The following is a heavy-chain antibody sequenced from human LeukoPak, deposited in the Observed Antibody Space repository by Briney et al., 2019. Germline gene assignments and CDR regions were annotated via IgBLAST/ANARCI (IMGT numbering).Heavy chain of an antibody. CDR3: ASAARRGPYFDY. Sequence: PGGSLRLSCAASGFTFNSYWMHWVRQAPGKGLVWVSRINSDGSSTSYADSVEGRFTIPRDNAKNTLYLQMNSLRAEDTAVYYCASAARRGPYFDYWGQGTLVTVSS. CDR1: GFTFNSYW. D-gene: IGHD6-6*01. J-gene: IGHJ4*02. V-gene: IGHV3-74*01. CDR2: INSDGSST.